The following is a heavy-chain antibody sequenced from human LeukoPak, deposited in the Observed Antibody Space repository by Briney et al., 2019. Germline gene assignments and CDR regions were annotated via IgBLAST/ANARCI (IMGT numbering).Heavy chain of an antibody. CDR3: ATPSSSWYKAFDI. D-gene: IGHD6-13*01. Sequence: GASVKDSCKASGYTFTSYYMHWVRQAPGQGLEWMGIINPSGGSTSYAQKFQGRVTMTRDTSTSTVYMELSSLRSEDTAVYYCATPSSSWYKAFDIWGQGTMVTVSS. CDR1: GYTFTSYY. V-gene: IGHV1-46*01. CDR2: INPSGGST. J-gene: IGHJ3*02.